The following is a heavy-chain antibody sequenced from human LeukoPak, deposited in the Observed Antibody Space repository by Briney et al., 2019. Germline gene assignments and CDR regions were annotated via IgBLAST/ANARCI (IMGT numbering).Heavy chain of an antibody. V-gene: IGHV3-7*01. CDR2: IKEDGSIK. Sequence: GGSLRLSCAASEFTFSNNWMSWVRQAPGKGPEWVASIKEDGSIKYYVDSVKGRFTISRDNAKNSLYLQMNSLRAEDTAVYYCARDQRSVLRWSPPGWGQGTLVTVSS. J-gene: IGHJ4*02. D-gene: IGHD4-23*01. CDR1: EFTFSNNW. CDR3: ARDQRSVLRWSPPG.